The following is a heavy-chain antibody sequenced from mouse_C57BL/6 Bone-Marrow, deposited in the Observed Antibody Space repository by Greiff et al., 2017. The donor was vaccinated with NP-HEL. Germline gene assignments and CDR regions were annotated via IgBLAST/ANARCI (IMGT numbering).Heavy chain of an antibody. CDR2: IDPSASNT. CDR3: ARGLLRPDY. D-gene: IGHD1-2*01. CDR1: GYTFTSYW. Sequence: QVQLQQPGAELVKPGASVKLSCKASGYTFTSYWMQWVKQRPGQGLEWIGEIDPSASNTNYNQQFKGKAPLTVEPSSITAYMQLSSLTSVDSSVNYGARGLLRPDYWGQGTTLTFSS. J-gene: IGHJ2*01. V-gene: IGHV1-50*01.